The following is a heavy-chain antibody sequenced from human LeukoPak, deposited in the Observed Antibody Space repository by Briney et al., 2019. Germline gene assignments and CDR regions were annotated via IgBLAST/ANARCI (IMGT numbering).Heavy chain of an antibody. J-gene: IGHJ4*02. V-gene: IGHV4-38-2*02. CDR3: ASRSGYYPSYFDY. D-gene: IGHD3-22*01. Sequence: SETLSLTCTVSGYSISSGYFWGWIRQPPGKGLEWIGNIYRVGTTFYNPSLKSRVIISVDTSKNHFSLKLSSVTAADTAVYYCASRSGYYPSYFDYWGQGFLVTVSS. CDR2: IYRVGTT. CDR1: GYSISSGYF.